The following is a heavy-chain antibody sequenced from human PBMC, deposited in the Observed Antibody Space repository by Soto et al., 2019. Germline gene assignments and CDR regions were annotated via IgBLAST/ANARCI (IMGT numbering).Heavy chain of an antibody. D-gene: IGHD5-12*01. CDR3: ARELSGSWYNWFDP. CDR2: IHSDVTT. V-gene: IGHV3-53*01. J-gene: IGHJ5*02. Sequence: YLRLSCAASGFSVSSNSMSWFRQAPGKGLEWVSVIHSDVTTYYADSVKGRFIISRDNSKDTLYLQMNRLRAEDTAVYYCARELSGSWYNWFDPWGQGTLVTVSS. CDR1: GFSVSSNS.